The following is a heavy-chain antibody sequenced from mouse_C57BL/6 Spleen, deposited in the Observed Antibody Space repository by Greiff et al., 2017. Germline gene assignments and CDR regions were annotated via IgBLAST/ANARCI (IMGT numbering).Heavy chain of an antibody. CDR2: IDPSDSET. D-gene: IGHD2-4*01. CDR3: ARGDYDGGVFDY. Sequence: QVQLQQPGAELVRPGSSVKLSCKASGYTFTSYWLHWVKQRPIQGLEWIGNIDPSDSETHYNQKFKDKATLTVDKSSSTAYMQLSSLTSEDSAVYYCARGDYDGGVFDYWGKGTTLTVSS. J-gene: IGHJ2*01. CDR1: GYTFTSYW. V-gene: IGHV1-52*01.